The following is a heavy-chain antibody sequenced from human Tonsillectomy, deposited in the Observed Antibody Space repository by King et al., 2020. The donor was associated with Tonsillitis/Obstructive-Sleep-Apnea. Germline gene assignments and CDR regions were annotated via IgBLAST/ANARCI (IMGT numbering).Heavy chain of an antibody. V-gene: IGHV3-53*01. CDR3: ARVPRWLPFYSMDV. CDR2: IYSGGST. D-gene: IGHD5-24*01. CDR1: GFSVSSNY. J-gene: IGHJ6*03. Sequence: VQLAESGGGLIQPGGSLRLSCAASGFSVSSNYMSWVRQAPGKGLEWVSFIYSGGSTYYADSVQGRFTMSRENSKNTLYLQMNSLRVEDTAGYYCARVPRWLPFYSMDVWGKGTTVTVSS.